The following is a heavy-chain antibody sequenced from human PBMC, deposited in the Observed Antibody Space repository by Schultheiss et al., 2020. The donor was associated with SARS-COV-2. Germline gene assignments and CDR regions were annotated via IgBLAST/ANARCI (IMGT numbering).Heavy chain of an antibody. Sequence: SETLSLTCTVSGGSISSYYWSWIRQPPGKGLEWIGEIYHSGSTNYNPSLKSRVSISRDTSTNQFSLRLTSVTAADTAVYYCASRVVVAAGLIDNWGQGSRVTVSS. J-gene: IGHJ4*02. D-gene: IGHD2-15*01. CDR1: GGSISSYY. V-gene: IGHV4-59*12. CDR3: ASRVVVAAGLIDN. CDR2: IYHSGST.